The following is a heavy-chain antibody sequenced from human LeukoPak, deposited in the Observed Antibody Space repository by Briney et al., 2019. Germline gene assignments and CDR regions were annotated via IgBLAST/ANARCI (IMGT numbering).Heavy chain of an antibody. CDR3: VKDVNWSTY. CDR2: ISGNGDTT. CDR1: GFTFSSYA. D-gene: IGHD1-1*01. J-gene: IGHJ4*02. Sequence: GGSLRLSCAASGFTFSSYAMIWVRQAPGKGLEWVSVISGNGDTTYYADSVKGRFTVSRDNSRNTVYLQMNSLRGDDTAVYYCVKDVNWSTYWGQGTLVTVSS. V-gene: IGHV3-23*01.